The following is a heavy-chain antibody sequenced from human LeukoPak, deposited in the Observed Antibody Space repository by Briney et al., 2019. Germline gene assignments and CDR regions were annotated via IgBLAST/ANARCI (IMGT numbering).Heavy chain of an antibody. D-gene: IGHD5-24*01. CDR2: ISSGSSYI. J-gene: IGHJ4*02. CDR1: GFTFGSYS. V-gene: IGHV3-21*01. Sequence: PGGSLRLSCAASGFTFGSYSMNWVRQAPGKGLEWVSSISSGSSYIYYADSVKGRFTISRDNAKNSLYLQMNSLRAEDTAVYYCARGVFRTDGYNSYFFDYWGQGTLATASS. CDR3: ARGVFRTDGYNSYFFDY.